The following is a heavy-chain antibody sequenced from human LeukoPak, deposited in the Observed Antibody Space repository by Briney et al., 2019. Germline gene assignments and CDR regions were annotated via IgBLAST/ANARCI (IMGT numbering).Heavy chain of an antibody. CDR2: INHSGST. V-gene: IGHV4-34*01. CDR1: GGSFSGYY. D-gene: IGHD6-19*01. Sequence: KPSATLSLTCAVYGGSFSGYYWSRIRQPPGKGLEWIGEINHSGSTNYNPSLKSRVTISVDTSKNQFSLKLSSVTAADTAVYYCARGFISGWGFSYWFDPWGQGTLVTVSS. J-gene: IGHJ5*02. CDR3: ARGFISGWGFSYWFDP.